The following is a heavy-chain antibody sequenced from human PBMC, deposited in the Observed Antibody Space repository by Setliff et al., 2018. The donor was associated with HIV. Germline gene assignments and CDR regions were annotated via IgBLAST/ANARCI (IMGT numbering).Heavy chain of an antibody. V-gene: IGHV4-39*01. J-gene: IGHJ4*02. CDR1: GGSISSSNYY. D-gene: IGHD3-16*02. Sequence: SETLSLTCTVSGGSISSSNYYWGWLRQPPGKGLEWIGSIYYSGNTYYNPSLKSRVTISVDTSKNQFSLKLSSVTAADTAVYHCARRVILSYGCYFDYWGQGTQVTVSS. CDR2: IYYSGNT. CDR3: ARRVILSYGCYFDY.